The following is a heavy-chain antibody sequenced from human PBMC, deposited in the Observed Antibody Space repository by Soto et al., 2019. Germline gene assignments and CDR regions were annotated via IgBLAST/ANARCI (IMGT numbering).Heavy chain of an antibody. J-gene: IGHJ4*02. D-gene: IGHD3-22*01. CDR1: GFTFSSHA. V-gene: IGHV3-30-3*01. CDR2: ISYDVNNI. CDR3: ARDRDSSGSPDN. Sequence: QVQLVESGGGVVQPGRSLRLSCAASGFTFSSHAMHWVRQAPGKGLEWVTVISYDVNNIYYADSVKGRFTISRDNSKNTLYLQMNRLRAEDTAVYYCARDRDSSGSPDNWGQGTLVTVSS.